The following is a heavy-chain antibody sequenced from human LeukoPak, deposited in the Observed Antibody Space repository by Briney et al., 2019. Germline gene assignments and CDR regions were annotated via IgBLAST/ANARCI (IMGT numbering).Heavy chain of an antibody. J-gene: IGHJ3*02. CDR2: ISSGGNT. Sequence: GGSLRLSCVASGFMFSSYWMNWVRQAPGRGLEWVSVISSGGNTYYTDSVKGRFTISRDNSKNTLYLQMSSLRVEDTAVYYCARNDRGAFDIWGQGTMVTVSS. CDR3: ARNDRGAFDI. D-gene: IGHD3-10*02. CDR1: GFMFSSYW. V-gene: IGHV3-53*01.